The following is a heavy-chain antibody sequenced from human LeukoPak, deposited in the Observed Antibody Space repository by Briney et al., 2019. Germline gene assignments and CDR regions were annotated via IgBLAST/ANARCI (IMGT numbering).Heavy chain of an antibody. D-gene: IGHD4-11*01. J-gene: IGHJ4*02. V-gene: IGHV3-23*01. CDR1: GFTFSSYA. CDR3: AQDRRNYPAYFDY. CDR2: ITGSVDST. Sequence: HPGGSLRLSCAASGFTFSSYAMSWVRQAPGKGLEWVSAITGSVDSTYYADSVKGRFTISRDNSKNTLYLQMNSLRAEDTAVYYCAQDRRNYPAYFDYWGQGTLVTVSS.